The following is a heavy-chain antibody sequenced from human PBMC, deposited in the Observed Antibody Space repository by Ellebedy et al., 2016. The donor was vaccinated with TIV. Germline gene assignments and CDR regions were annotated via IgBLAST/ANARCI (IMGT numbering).Heavy chain of an antibody. V-gene: IGHV3-15*01. CDR2: INTNPDGGTA. Sequence: GESLKTSXVASEFSFTNAWMSWVRQPAGKGLEWVGRINTNPDGGTADYAAPVKGGFIISRDDSKNTVYLQMNSLKTEDTGVYYCTSSTSGLFLDLWGQGTKVTVSS. D-gene: IGHD3-10*01. CDR1: EFSFTNAW. J-gene: IGHJ3*01. CDR3: TSSTSGLFLDL.